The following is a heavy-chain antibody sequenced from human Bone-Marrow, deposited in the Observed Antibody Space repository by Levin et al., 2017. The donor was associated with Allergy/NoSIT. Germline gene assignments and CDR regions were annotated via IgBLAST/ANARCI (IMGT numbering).Heavy chain of an antibody. J-gene: IGHJ2*01. V-gene: IGHV3-53*01. Sequence: TGESLKISCAASGFTVSSNYMSWVRQAPGKGLEWVSVIYSGGSTYYADSVKGRFTISRDNSKNTLYLQMNSLRAEDTAVYYCARAMYYADTRGYWYFDLWGRGTLVTVSS. D-gene: IGHD3-3*01. CDR3: ARAMYYADTRGYWYFDL. CDR2: IYSGGST. CDR1: GFTVSSNY.